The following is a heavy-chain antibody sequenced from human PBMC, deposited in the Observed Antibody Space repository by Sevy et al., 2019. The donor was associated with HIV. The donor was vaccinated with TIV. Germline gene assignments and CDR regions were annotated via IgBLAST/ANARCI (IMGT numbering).Heavy chain of an antibody. V-gene: IGHV4-59*01. D-gene: IGHD6-6*01. J-gene: IGHJ4*02. CDR3: ARDSTIRPRVLDY. CDR1: GGSISSYF. Sequence: SETLSLTCSVSGGSISSYFWTWVRQSPGKGLEWIGNIYFTGNTDYSPSLKSRVTLSLDTSKSQFSLTLKSVTAAATAIYFCARDSTIRPRVLDYWGQGTLVTVSS. CDR2: IYFTGNT.